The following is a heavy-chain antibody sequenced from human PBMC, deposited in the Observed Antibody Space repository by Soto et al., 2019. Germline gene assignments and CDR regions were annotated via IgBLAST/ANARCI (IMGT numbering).Heavy chain of an antibody. CDR2: IYYSGST. CDR3: ARHVEYYDILTGYYRHYGMDV. J-gene: IGHJ6*02. V-gene: IGHV4-59*04. CDR1: GGSISSYY. D-gene: IGHD3-9*01. Sequence: HSETLSLTCTVSGGSISSYYWSWIRQPPGKGLEWIGYIYYSGSTYYNPSLKSRVTISVDTSKNQFSLKLSSVTAADTAVYYFARHVEYYDILTGYYRHYGMDVWGQGTTVTVSS.